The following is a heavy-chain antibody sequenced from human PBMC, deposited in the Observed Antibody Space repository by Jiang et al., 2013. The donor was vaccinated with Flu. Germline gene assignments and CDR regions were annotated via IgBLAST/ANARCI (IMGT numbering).Heavy chain of an antibody. J-gene: IGHJ6*02. V-gene: IGHV1-8*01. CDR3: ASQVVVVTAHKQKRRSSNYYYGMDV. D-gene: IGHD2-15*01. CDR2: INPNSGNT. CDR1: GYTFTRYE. Sequence: GAEVKKPGASVKVSCKASGYTFTRYEINWVRQATGQGLEWMGWINPNSGNTGYAQKFQGRITMTRNTSISTAYLELNSLRSEDTAVYYCASQVVVVTAHKQKRRSSNYYYGMDVWGQGPRSPSR.